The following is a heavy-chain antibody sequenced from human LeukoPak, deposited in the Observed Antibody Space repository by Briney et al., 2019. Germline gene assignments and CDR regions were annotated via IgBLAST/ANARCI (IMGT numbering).Heavy chain of an antibody. Sequence: GGSLRLSCAASGVSVSSNYMSWVRQAPGKGLEWVSTIYSGGSTYYVDSVKGRLTISRDNSKNTLYLQMSSLRPDDAAVYYCARVKLKYTGSHYYYYMDVWGKGTTVTVS. J-gene: IGHJ6*03. V-gene: IGHV3-66*02. D-gene: IGHD1-26*01. CDR1: GVSVSSNY. CDR2: IYSGGST. CDR3: ARVKLKYTGSHYYYYMDV.